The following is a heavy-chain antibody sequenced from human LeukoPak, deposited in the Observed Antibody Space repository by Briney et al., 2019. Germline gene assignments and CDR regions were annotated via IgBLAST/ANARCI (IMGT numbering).Heavy chain of an antibody. CDR2: IYPGDPDT. CDR1: GYSFTSYW. J-gene: IGHJ3*02. D-gene: IGHD2-21*02. CDR3: AMSYCGGDCYSKSAFDI. V-gene: IGHV5-51*01. Sequence: GESLKISCKGSGYSFTSYWIGWVRQMPGKGLEWMGIIYPGDPDTRYSPSFQGQVTTSADKSISTAYLQWSSLKASDTAMYYCAMSYCGGDCYSKSAFDIWGQGTMVTVSS.